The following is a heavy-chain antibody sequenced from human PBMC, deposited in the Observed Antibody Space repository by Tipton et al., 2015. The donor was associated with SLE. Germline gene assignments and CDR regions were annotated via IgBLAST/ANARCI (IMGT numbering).Heavy chain of an antibody. D-gene: IGHD1-26*01. CDR1: GVSISPNY. J-gene: IGHJ4*02. V-gene: IGHV4-59*01. Sequence: TLSLTCTVSGVSISPNYWRWIRQPPGKGLEWIGDVYYSGSTKYNPSLKSRGTISEDTPKKQVSLNLSSVTAEDTAVYYCAREGAGVDYWGQGILVTVSS. CDR3: AREGAGVDY. CDR2: VYYSGST.